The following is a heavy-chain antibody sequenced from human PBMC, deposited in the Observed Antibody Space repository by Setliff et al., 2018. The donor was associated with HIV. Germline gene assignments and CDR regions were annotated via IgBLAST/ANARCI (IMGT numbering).Heavy chain of an antibody. D-gene: IGHD6-19*01. J-gene: IGHJ6*03. CDR1: GYTFTGYY. CDR3: ARDSSGVLSLRYMDV. CDR2: IIPIIGTT. Sequence: SVKVSCKASGYTFTGYYMHWVRQAPGQGLEWMGGIIPIIGTTKYAQKFQGRVTITADESASTAYMELSSLRSEDTAVYYCARDSSGVLSLRYMDVWGKGTTVTVSS. V-gene: IGHV1-69*13.